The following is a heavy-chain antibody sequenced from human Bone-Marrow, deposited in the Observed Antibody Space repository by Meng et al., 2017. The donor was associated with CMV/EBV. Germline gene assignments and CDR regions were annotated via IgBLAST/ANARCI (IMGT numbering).Heavy chain of an antibody. Sequence: SGYTFTSYGNSWVRQAPGQGLEWMGWISAYNGNTNYAQNLQGRVTMTTDTSTSTAYMELRSLRSDDTAVFYCARGRCSTTSCYEVDYWGQGTLVTVSS. CDR2: ISAYNGNT. CDR3: ARGRCSTTSCYEVDY. J-gene: IGHJ4*02. CDR1: GYTFTSYG. D-gene: IGHD2-2*01. V-gene: IGHV1-18*01.